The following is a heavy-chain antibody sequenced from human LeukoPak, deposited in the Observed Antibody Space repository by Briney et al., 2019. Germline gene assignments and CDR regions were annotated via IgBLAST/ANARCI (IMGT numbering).Heavy chain of an antibody. CDR3: ATYYYGSGRPPTDFDY. J-gene: IGHJ4*02. CDR1: GGTFSSYA. D-gene: IGHD3-10*01. V-gene: IGHV1-69*05. Sequence: ASVKVSCKASGGTFSSYAISWVRQAPGQGLEWMGGIIPIFGTANYAQKFQGRVTITTDESTSTAYMELSSLRSEDTAVYYCATYYYGSGRPPTDFDYWGQGALVTVSS. CDR2: IIPIFGTA.